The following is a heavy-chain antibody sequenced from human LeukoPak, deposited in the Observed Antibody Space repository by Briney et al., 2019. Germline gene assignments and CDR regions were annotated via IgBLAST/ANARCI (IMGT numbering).Heavy chain of an antibody. CDR3: ARHGGITMVRGVHLNYYGMDV. Sequence: GEPLKISCKGSGYSFTSYWISWVRQMPGKGLEWMGRIDPSDSYTNYSPSFQGHVTISADKSISTAYLQWSSLKASDTAMYYCARHGGITMVRGVHLNYYGMDVWGQGTTVTVSS. D-gene: IGHD3-10*01. J-gene: IGHJ6*02. CDR2: IDPSDSYT. V-gene: IGHV5-10-1*01. CDR1: GYSFTSYW.